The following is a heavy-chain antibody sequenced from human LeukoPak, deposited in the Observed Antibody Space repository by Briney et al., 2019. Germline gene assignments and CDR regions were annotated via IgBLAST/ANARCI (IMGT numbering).Heavy chain of an antibody. J-gene: IGHJ4*02. CDR1: GFTFSSFG. Sequence: GGSLRLSCAASGFTFSSFGMHWVRQAPGKGPEWLAVISYDGSKEYYADSVKGRFTISRDNSKNTVYLQMSSPRVEETAVYYCAKEFNRGLPDYWGQGTLVTVPS. CDR3: AKEFNRGLPDY. CDR2: ISYDGSKE. D-gene: IGHD2-21*01. V-gene: IGHV3-30*18.